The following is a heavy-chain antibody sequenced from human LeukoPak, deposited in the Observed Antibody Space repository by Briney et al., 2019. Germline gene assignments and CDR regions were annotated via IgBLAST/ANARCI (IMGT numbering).Heavy chain of an antibody. CDR3: ARQSDPYYHYGLDF. Sequence: PSETLSLTCALSGGSIKNYYWSWIRQPLGKGLEWIGYVYYTGTTSYNPSLKSRVIISVETSKNQFSLTLNSVPAADTAVYHCARQSDPYYHYGLDFWGQGTTVIVSS. CDR2: VYYTGTT. V-gene: IGHV4-59*01. CDR1: GGSIKNYY. J-gene: IGHJ6*02.